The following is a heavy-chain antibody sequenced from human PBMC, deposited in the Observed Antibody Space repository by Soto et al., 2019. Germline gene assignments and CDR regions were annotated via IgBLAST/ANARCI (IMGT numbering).Heavy chain of an antibody. D-gene: IGHD5-12*01. V-gene: IGHV4-38-2*02. CDR1: GYSISSGFY. J-gene: IGHJ5*02. Sequence: PSETLSLTCTVSGYSISSGFYWGWIRQPPGKGLEWIGSIDHSGTTNYNPSLKSRVTISADTSKNQFSLKLTSVTAADTAIYHCARGHTIVAMLRWFDPWGQGTLVTVSS. CDR3: ARGHTIVAMLRWFDP. CDR2: IDHSGTT.